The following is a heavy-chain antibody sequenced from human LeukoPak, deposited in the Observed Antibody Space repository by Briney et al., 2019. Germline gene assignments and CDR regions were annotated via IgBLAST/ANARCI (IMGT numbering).Heavy chain of an antibody. J-gene: IGHJ4*02. CDR2: IYSGGST. CDR1: GFTVSSNY. V-gene: IGHV3-53*05. CDR3: ARGFDYYDSSGSDY. Sequence: GGSLRLSCAASGFTVSSNYMSWVRQAPGKGLEWVSVIYSGGSTYYADSVKGRFTISRDNSKNTLYLQMNSLRAEDTAVYYCARGFDYYDSSGSDYWGQGTLVTVSS. D-gene: IGHD3-22*01.